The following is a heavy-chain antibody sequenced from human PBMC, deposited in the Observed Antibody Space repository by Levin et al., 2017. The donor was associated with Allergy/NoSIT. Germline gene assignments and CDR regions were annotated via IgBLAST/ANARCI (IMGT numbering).Heavy chain of an antibody. CDR2: IGTAGDT. J-gene: IGHJ6*02. V-gene: IGHV3-13*01. D-gene: IGHD3-3*01. Sequence: SCEASGFTFSTYDMHWVRQVSGKGLEWVSAIGTAGDTYYEDSVKGRFTTSRENAKNSLYLQMTGLGAGDTGVYYCAREGFGDFGVWDGLDVWGQGTTVIVSS. CDR3: AREGFGDFGVWDGLDV. CDR1: GFTFSTYD.